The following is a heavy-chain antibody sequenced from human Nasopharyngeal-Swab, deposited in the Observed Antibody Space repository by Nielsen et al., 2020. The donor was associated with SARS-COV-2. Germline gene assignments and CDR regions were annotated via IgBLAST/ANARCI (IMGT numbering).Heavy chain of an antibody. Sequence: WILQPPGKELEWIGYIYYSGSTNYNPSLKSRVTISVDTSKNQFSLKLSSVTAADTAVYYCARVWGATCLNWGQGTLVTVSS. CDR2: IYYSGST. CDR3: ARVWGATCLN. V-gene: IGHV4-59*01. D-gene: IGHD1-26*01. J-gene: IGHJ4*02.